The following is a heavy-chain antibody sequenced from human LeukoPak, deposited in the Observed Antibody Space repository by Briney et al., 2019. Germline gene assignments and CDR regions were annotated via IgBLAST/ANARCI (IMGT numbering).Heavy chain of an antibody. D-gene: IGHD3-9*01. J-gene: IGHJ4*02. CDR2: INPSGGST. V-gene: IGHV1-46*01. CDR3: ARVIVDFDWLPLYFDY. Sequence: ASVKVSCKASGYTFTSYYMHWVRQAPGQGLEWMGIINPSGGSTSYAQKFQGRVTMTRDTSTSTAYMELRSLRSDDTAVYYCARVIVDFDWLPLYFDYWGQGTLVTVSS. CDR1: GYTFTSYY.